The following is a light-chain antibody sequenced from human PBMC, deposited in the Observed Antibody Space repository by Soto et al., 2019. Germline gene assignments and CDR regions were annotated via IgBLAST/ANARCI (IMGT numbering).Light chain of an antibody. J-gene: IGKJ4*01. CDR3: QQYNKWPLT. CDR1: ESVSSN. V-gene: IGKV3-15*01. Sequence: EIVMTQSPATLSVSQGERATLSCRASESVSSNLAWYQQKPGQAPRLIIYGASTRATGIPARFSGSGSGTEFTLTISSLQSEDFAVYYCQQYNKWPLTFGGGTKVEIK. CDR2: GAS.